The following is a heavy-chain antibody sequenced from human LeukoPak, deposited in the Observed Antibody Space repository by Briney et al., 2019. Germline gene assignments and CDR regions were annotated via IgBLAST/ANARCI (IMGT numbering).Heavy chain of an antibody. CDR2: IYPGDSDT. CDR3: AFRRDGNNYFDY. D-gene: IGHD5-24*01. CDR1: GYIFTNSW. Sequence: GESLKISCKGSGYIFTNSWIAWVRQMPEKGLECMGIIYPGDSDTRYSPSFQGQVTISADKSISTAYLQWSSLKASDTAMYYCAFRRDGNNYFDYWGQGTLVTVSS. J-gene: IGHJ4*02. V-gene: IGHV5-51*01.